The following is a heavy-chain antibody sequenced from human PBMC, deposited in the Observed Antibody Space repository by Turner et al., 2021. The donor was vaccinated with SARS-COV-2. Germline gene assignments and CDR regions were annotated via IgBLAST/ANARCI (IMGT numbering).Heavy chain of an antibody. CDR2: ISGSGDNT. Sequence: EVQLLESGGGLVQPGRSLRLYCAASGFSFSRNVMSWVRQAPGKGLELVSAISGSGDNTYYADSVKGRFTISRDNSKNTLYLQMNSLRDDDTAVYYCAKDRNTYYYGSALDSWGQGTLVTVSS. J-gene: IGHJ4*02. V-gene: IGHV3-23*01. CDR1: GFSFSRNV. CDR3: AKDRNTYYYGSALDS. D-gene: IGHD3-10*01.